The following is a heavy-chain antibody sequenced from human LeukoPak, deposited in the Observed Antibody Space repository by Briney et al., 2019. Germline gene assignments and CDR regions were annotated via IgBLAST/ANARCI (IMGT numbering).Heavy chain of an antibody. D-gene: IGHD1-20*01. Sequence: GGSLRLSCAASGFTFTSYAISWVRQATGKGLEWVSSISGSGGSTYYADYVKGRFTISRDNSKNTPYLQMNSLRAEDTAVYYCANLPGLYSWDAFDIWGQGTMVTVSS. CDR2: ISGSGGST. CDR3: ANLPGLYSWDAFDI. J-gene: IGHJ3*02. V-gene: IGHV3-23*01. CDR1: GFTFTSYA.